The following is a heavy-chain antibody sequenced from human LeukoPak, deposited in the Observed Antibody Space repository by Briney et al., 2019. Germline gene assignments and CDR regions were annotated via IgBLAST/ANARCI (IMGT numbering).Heavy chain of an antibody. CDR3: ARSSLNFDY. CDR2: INHSGST. V-gene: IGHV4-34*01. Sequence: PSETLSLTCAVYGGSFSGYYWSWIRQPPGKGLEWIGEINHSGSTNYNPSLKSRVTISVDTSKNQFSLKLSSVTAADTDVYYCARSSLNFDYWGQGTLVTVSS. CDR1: GGSFSGYY. D-gene: IGHD6-6*01. J-gene: IGHJ4*02.